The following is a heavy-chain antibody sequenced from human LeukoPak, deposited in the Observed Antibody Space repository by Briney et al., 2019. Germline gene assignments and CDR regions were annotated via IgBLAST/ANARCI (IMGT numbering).Heavy chain of an antibody. CDR1: GYTFTGYY. D-gene: IGHD4-17*01. CDR2: INPNSGGT. J-gene: IGHJ4*02. Sequence: GASVKVSCKASGYTFTGYYMHWVRQAPGQGLEWMGRINPNSGGTNYAQKFQGRVTMTRDTSISTAYMELNRLRSDDTAVYYCARGIGDYGDSGFDYWGQGTLVTVSS. V-gene: IGHV1-2*02. CDR3: ARGIGDYGDSGFDY.